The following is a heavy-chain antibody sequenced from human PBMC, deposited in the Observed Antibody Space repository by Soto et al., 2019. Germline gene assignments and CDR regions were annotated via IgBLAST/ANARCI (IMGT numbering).Heavy chain of an antibody. CDR3: ARDLGYCSSTSCYAGYYYYGMDV. D-gene: IGHD2-2*01. J-gene: IGHJ6*01. CDR2: IIPIFGTA. V-gene: IGHV1-69*13. Sequence: SVKVSCKASGGTFSSYAISWVRQAPGQGLEWMGGIIPIFGTANYAQKFQGRVTITADESTSTAYMELSSLRSEDTAVYYCARDLGYCSSTSCYAGYYYYGMDVWGQGTTVTVSS. CDR1: GGTFSSYA.